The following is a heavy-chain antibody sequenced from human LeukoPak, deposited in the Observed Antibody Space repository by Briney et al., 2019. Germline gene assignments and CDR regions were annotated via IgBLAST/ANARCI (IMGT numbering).Heavy chain of an antibody. CDR1: GYTFKNYD. CDR3: ARATPGGLHGYSFDY. J-gene: IGHJ4*02. Sequence: GASVKVSCKASGYTFKNYDINWVRQATGQGLEWMGWMNPNSGNTGFAQKVQDRVSMTRDTSINTAYMELTSLRSGDTAVYYCARATPGGLHGYSFDYWGQGTVVTVYS. D-gene: IGHD5-24*01. CDR2: MNPNSGNT. V-gene: IGHV1-8*02.